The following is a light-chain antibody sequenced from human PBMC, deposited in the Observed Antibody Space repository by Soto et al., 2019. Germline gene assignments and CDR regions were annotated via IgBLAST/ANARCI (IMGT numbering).Light chain of an antibody. CDR1: QSVGSN. CDR2: AAS. V-gene: IGKV3-15*01. Sequence: EIVVTQSPGILSVSPGDRATLSCRASQSVGSNLAWYQQKPGQAPTLLIYAASTRATGPPARFSGSGSGTDFTLTISSLQSEDFAVYYCQEYGSSPYTFGQGTKLEIK. J-gene: IGKJ2*01. CDR3: QEYGSSPYT.